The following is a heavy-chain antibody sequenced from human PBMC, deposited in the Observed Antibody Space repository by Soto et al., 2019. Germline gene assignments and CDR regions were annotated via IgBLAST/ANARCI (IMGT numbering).Heavy chain of an antibody. J-gene: IGHJ4*02. V-gene: IGHV5-51*01. CDR3: ARHALGQFLIDY. CDR1: GYTFSSNW. D-gene: IGHD4-4*01. Sequence: GESLTISCQTSGYTFSSNWIGWVRQMPGKGLEWMGIIYPGDSETSYSPSFQVQVTITADRSFSTAYLQWTSLQASDTAMYYCARHALGQFLIDYWGQGTLGTVSS. CDR2: IYPGDSET.